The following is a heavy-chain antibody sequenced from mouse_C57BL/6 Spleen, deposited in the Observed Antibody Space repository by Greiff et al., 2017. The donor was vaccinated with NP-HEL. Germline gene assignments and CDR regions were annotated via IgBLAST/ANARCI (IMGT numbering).Heavy chain of an antibody. J-gene: IGHJ2*01. CDR3: ARDQSLGY. CDR1: GFTFSSYA. V-gene: IGHV5-4*01. CDR2: ISDGGSYT. D-gene: IGHD1-3*01. Sequence: EVKVEESGGGLVKPGGSLKLSCAASGFTFSSYAMSWVRQTPEKRLEWVATISDGGSYTYYPDNVKGRFTISRDNAKNNLYLQMSHLKSEDTAMYYCARDQSLGYWGQGTTLTVSS.